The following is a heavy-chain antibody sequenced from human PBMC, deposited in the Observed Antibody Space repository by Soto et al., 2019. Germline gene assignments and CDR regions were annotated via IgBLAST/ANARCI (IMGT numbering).Heavy chain of an antibody. CDR2: ISPMFGAA. CDR1: GGTFNTYA. CDR3: AWEVKVYTPAFVT. J-gene: IGHJ4*02. V-gene: IGHV1-69*19. Sequence: QVQLVQSGAEMKKPGSSVKVSCQSSGGTFNTYAMNWVRQAPGQGPEWMGDISPMFGAANYAPKFQGRVTITADESTATSYTQSTSSTSAAAAIEAYAWEVKVYTPAFVTGGQGTRVTV. D-gene: IGHD3-3*01.